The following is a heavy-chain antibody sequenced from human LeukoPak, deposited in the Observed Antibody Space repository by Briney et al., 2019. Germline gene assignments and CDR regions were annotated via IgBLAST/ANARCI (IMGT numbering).Heavy chain of an antibody. CDR2: INHSGST. J-gene: IGHJ5*02. Sequence: PSETLSLTCAVYGGSFSGYYWSWIRQPPGKGLEWIGEINHSGSTNYNPSLKSRVTISVDTSKNQFSLKLSSVTAADTAVYYCARGVGSSSPSDNKGYLCWFDPWGQGTLVTVSS. D-gene: IGHD6-13*01. V-gene: IGHV4-34*01. CDR1: GGSFSGYY. CDR3: ARGVGSSSPSDNKGYLCWFDP.